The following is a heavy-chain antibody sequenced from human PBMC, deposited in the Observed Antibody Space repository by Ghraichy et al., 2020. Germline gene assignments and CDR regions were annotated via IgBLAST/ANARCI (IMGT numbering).Heavy chain of an antibody. CDR3: AREPGAYYGSGSYYNYYYYGMDV. CDR2: INPSGGST. V-gene: IGHV1-46*01. J-gene: IGHJ6*02. Sequence: ASVKVSCKASGYTFTSYYMHWVRQAPGQGLEWMGIINPSGGSTSYAQKFQGRVTMTRDTSTSTVYMELSSLRSEDTAVYYCAREPGAYYGSGSYYNYYYYGMDVWGQGTTVTVSS. D-gene: IGHD3-10*01. CDR1: GYTFTSYY.